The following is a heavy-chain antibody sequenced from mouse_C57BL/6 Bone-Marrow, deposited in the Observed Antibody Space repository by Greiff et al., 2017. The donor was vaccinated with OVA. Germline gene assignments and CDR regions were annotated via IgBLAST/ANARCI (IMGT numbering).Heavy chain of an antibody. J-gene: IGHJ3*01. CDR2: INPSSGYT. Sequence: VQLQQSGAELARPGASVKMSCKASGYTFTSYTMHWVKQRPGQGLEWIGYINPSSGYTKCNQKFKDKATLTADKSSSTAYMQLSSLTSEDSAVYYCAREDGNWFAYWGQGTLVTVSA. CDR1: GYTFTSYT. V-gene: IGHV1-4*01. D-gene: IGHD2-1*01. CDR3: AREDGNWFAY.